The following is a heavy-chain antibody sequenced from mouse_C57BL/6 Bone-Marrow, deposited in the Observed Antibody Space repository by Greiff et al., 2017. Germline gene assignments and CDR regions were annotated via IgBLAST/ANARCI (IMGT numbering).Heavy chain of an antibody. CDR2: ISSGGSYT. V-gene: IGHV5-6-4*01. CDR1: GFTFSSYT. D-gene: IGHD1-1*01. Sequence: EVQLMESGGGLVKPGGSLKLSCAASGFTFSSYTMSWVRQTPEKRLEWVATISSGGSYTYYPDSVKGRFTISRDNAKNTLYLQMSSLKSEDTAMYYCTRDYYGSSGPYYAMDYWGQGTSVTVSS. CDR3: TRDYYGSSGPYYAMDY. J-gene: IGHJ4*01.